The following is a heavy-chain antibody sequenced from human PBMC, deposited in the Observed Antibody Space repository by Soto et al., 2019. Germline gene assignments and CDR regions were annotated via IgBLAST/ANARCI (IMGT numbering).Heavy chain of an antibody. V-gene: IGHV3-30*18. Sequence: PGGSLRLSCAASGFTFSSYGMHWVRQAPGKGLEWVAVILNDGSNKYYADSVKGRFTISRDNSKNTLYLQMNSLRAEDTAVYYCAKDYFSTGYYYGFDYWGQGTLVTVSS. J-gene: IGHJ4*02. D-gene: IGHD3-22*01. CDR3: AKDYFSTGYYYGFDY. CDR2: ILNDGSNK. CDR1: GFTFSSYG.